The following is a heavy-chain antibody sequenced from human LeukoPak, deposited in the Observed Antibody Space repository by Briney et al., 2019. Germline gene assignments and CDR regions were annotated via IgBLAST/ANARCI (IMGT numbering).Heavy chain of an antibody. V-gene: IGHV4-34*01. D-gene: IGHD3-22*01. J-gene: IGHJ4*02. CDR3: ARAAFSYDSSGYYPRIFDY. CDR1: GGSFSGYY. CDR2: INHSGST. Sequence: TLSLTCAVYGGSFSGYYWSWIRQPPGKGLEWIGEINHSGSTNYNPSLKSRVTISVDTSKNQFSLKLSSVTAADTAVYYCARAAFSYDSSGYYPRIFDYGGQGTLVTVSS.